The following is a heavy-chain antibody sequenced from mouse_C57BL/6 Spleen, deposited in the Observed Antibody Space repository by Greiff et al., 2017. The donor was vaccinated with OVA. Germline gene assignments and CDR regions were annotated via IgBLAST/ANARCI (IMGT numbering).Heavy chain of an antibody. D-gene: IGHD2-3*01. J-gene: IGHJ2*01. CDR3: ARWGWLLRLTYYFDY. CDR2: INPSNGGT. V-gene: IGHV1-53*01. Sequence: QVQLQQPGTELVKPGASVKLSCKASGYTFTSYWMHWVKQRPGQGLEWIGNINPSNGGTNYNEKFKSKATLTVDKSSSTAYMQLSSLTSEDSAVYYCARWGWLLRLTYYFDYWGQGTTLTVSS. CDR1: GYTFTSYW.